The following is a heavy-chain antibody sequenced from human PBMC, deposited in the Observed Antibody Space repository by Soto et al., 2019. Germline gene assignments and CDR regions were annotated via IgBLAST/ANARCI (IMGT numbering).Heavy chain of an antibody. V-gene: IGHV1-46*01. CDR1: GYTFTSYY. Sequence: RASVKVSCKASGYTFTSYYMHWVRQAPGQGLEWMGIINPSGGSTSYAQKFQGRVTMTRDTSTSTVYMELSSLRSEDTAVYYCARDSWTTPYYYDSSGPTTSMDVWGQGTTVTVSS. D-gene: IGHD3-22*01. CDR3: ARDSWTTPYYYDSSGPTTSMDV. CDR2: INPSGGST. J-gene: IGHJ6*02.